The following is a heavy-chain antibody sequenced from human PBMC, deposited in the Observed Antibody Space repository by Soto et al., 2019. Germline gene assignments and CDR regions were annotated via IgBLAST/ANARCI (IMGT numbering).Heavy chain of an antibody. CDR3: VREDDGGDRDYYGLDV. V-gene: IGHV4-30-4*01. J-gene: IGHJ6*02. Sequence: QLQLQESGPGLVRPSQTLSLTCTVSGGSMNIDNYHWTWIRQAPGKGLEWIGSIHYSGSIQSNPSLQSRLTMSVDTSKNLFSLNLSSVTAADTAVYFCVREDDGGDRDYYGLDVWGQGTTVTVSS. D-gene: IGHD2-21*02. CDR2: IHYSGSI. CDR1: GGSMNIDNYH.